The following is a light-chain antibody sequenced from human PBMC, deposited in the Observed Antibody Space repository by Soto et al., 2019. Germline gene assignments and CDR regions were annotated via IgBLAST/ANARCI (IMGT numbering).Light chain of an antibody. Sequence: EIVLTQSPGTLSLSPGERATLSCRASQSVSSSYLAWYQQKPGQAPRLLIYGASSRATGIPDRFSGSGSGTDFTLTISRLEIEDTAVNYSLFYGSSSAFGRGTKVDIK. J-gene: IGKJ1*01. CDR1: QSVSSSY. CDR2: GAS. V-gene: IGKV3-20*01. CDR3: LFYGSSSA.